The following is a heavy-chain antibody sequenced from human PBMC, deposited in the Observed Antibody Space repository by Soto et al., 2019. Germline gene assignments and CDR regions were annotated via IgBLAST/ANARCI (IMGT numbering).Heavy chain of an antibody. CDR2: IINSGSP. V-gene: IGHV4-34*12. D-gene: IGHD2-2*01. Sequence: QVQLQQWGPGLWRPSGTLSSTGTVMGGAFSGNNGAWFPRPPGRGRGGMGEIINSGSPNYNPSLKSRVTISVDTSKNQFSLKLSSVTAADTAVYYCARGTIVVVPAAMLGYYYYYMDVWGKGTTVTVSS. J-gene: IGHJ6*03. CDR3: ARGTIVVVPAAMLGYYYYYMDV. CDR1: GGAFSGNN.